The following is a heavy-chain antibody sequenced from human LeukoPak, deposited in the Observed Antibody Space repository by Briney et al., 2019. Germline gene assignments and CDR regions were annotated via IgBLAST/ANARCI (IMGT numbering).Heavy chain of an antibody. CDR3: LLVDYYGMDV. CDR2: ISLSGDNA. J-gene: IGHJ6*02. Sequence: GGSLRLSCAASGFMFGNHAMSWVRQAPGKGLEWVSAISLSGDNAYYADSVKGRFTISRDNSKNTLYLQMNSLRAEDTAVYYPLLVDYYGMDVWGQGTTVTVSS. D-gene: IGHD2-21*02. V-gene: IGHV3-23*01. CDR1: GFMFGNHA.